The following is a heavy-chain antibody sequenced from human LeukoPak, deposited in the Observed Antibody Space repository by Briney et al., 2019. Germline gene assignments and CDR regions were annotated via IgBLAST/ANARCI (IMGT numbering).Heavy chain of an antibody. V-gene: IGHV3-7*03. CDR3: ARRALRYCSSTSCPAQYYGVDV. CDR2: IKEDGSEK. D-gene: IGHD2-2*01. CDR1: GFIFSSYW. J-gene: IGHJ6*04. Sequence: GGSLRLSCAASGFIFSSYWMSWVRQAPGKGLEWVANIKEDGSEKYYVDAVKGRFTISRDNAKNSLYLQTNSLRAEDTAVYYCARRALRYCSSTSCPAQYYGVDVWGKGTTVTVSS.